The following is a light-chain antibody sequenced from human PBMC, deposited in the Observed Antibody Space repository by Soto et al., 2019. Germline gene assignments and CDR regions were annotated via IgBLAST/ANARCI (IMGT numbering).Light chain of an antibody. CDR2: DAS. Sequence: DIQMTQSPSTLSASVGDRVAITCRASQSITNRLAWYQLKPGKAPKVLIYDASILERGVPSRFSGSGYGTQFTLTIRSLQPDDSATYCCQHYGGMLTFGQGTKVDIK. CDR3: QHYGGMLT. J-gene: IGKJ1*01. V-gene: IGKV1-5*01. CDR1: QSITNR.